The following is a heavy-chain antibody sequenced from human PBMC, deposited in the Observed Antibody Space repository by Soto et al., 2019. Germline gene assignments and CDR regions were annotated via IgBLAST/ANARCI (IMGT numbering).Heavy chain of an antibody. CDR2: INAGNGNT. CDR3: ARAVAVPADFDY. Sequence: ASVKVSCKASGYTFTTYAMHWVRQAPGQRLEWMGWINAGNGNTKYSQKFQGRVTITRDTSASTAYMELSSLRSEDTAVYYCARAVAVPADFDYWGQGTLVTVS. J-gene: IGHJ4*02. D-gene: IGHD6-19*01. V-gene: IGHV1-3*01. CDR1: GYTFTTYA.